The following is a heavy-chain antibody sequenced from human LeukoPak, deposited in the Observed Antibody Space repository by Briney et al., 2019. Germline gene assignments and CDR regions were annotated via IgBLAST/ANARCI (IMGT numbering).Heavy chain of an antibody. Sequence: ASVKVSCKASGYTFTGYYMHWVRQAPGQGLEWMGRINPNSGGTNYAQKLQGRVTMTTDTSTSTAYMELRSLRSDDTAVYYCARENYGSGSYYPFDYWGQGTLVTVSS. V-gene: IGHV1-2*06. D-gene: IGHD3-10*01. CDR3: ARENYGSGSYYPFDY. CDR1: GYTFTGYY. J-gene: IGHJ4*02. CDR2: INPNSGGT.